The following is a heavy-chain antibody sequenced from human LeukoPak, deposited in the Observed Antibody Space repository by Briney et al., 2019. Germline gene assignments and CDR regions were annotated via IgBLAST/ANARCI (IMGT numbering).Heavy chain of an antibody. CDR1: GFTFSNYE. Sequence: GGSLRLSCAASGFTFSNYEMNWVRQAPGKGLEWVSYISSSGSTTYYADSMKGRFTISRDNAKNSLYLQMNSLRAEDTAVYYCARGYCSGGSCYFDYWGQGTLVTVSS. D-gene: IGHD2-15*01. CDR2: ISSSGSTT. J-gene: IGHJ4*02. V-gene: IGHV3-48*03. CDR3: ARGYCSGGSCYFDY.